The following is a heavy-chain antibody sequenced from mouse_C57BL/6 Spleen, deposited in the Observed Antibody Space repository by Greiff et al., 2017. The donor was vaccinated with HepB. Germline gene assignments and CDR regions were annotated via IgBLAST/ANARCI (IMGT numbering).Heavy chain of an antibody. V-gene: IGHV1-69*01. CDR2: IDPSDSYT. CDR1: GYTFTSYW. D-gene: IGHD3-2*02. Sequence: QVQLQQPGAELVMPGASVKLSCKASGYTFTSYWMHWVKQRPGQGLEWIGEIDPSDSYTNYNQKFKGESTLTVDKSSSAAYMQLSSLTSEDSAVYYCARSAAQSRYYYAMDYWGQGTSVTVSS. CDR3: ARSAAQSRYYYAMDY. J-gene: IGHJ4*01.